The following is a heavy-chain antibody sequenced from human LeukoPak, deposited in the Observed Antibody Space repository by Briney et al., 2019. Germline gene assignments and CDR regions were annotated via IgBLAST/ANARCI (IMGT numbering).Heavy chain of an antibody. V-gene: IGHV4-34*01. Sequence: SETLSLTCAVYGGSFSGYYWSWIRQPPGKGLEWIGEINHSGSTNYNPSLKSRVTISVDTSKNQFSLNLSSVTAADTAVYYCVRSGPYWNYYGMDVWGQGTTVTVSS. J-gene: IGHJ6*02. CDR3: VRSGPYWNYYGMDV. D-gene: IGHD2-8*02. CDR2: INHSGST. CDR1: GGSFSGYY.